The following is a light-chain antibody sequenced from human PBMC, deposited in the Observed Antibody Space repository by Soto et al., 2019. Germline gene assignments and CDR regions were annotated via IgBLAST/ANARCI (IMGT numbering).Light chain of an antibody. Sequence: DIQMSQAGSARSAAVGDRVTITFRASQNISNYLNWYQQRPGRAPQLLIYAASSLQSGVPSRFCGTGSGTDFSLTITSLQTEAFATYYCQQSYRTLTWTFGQGTQVDIK. J-gene: IGKJ1*01. CDR3: QQSYRTLTWT. V-gene: IGKV1-39*01. CDR1: QNISNY. CDR2: AAS.